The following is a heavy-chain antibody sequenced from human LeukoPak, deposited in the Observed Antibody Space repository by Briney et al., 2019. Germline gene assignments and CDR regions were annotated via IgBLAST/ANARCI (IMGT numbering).Heavy chain of an antibody. V-gene: IGHV4-34*01. CDR1: GGSFSGYY. CDR2: INHSGST. D-gene: IGHD2-2*01. J-gene: IGHJ4*02. CDR3: ARYCSSTSCYGGLDY. Sequence: SSETLSLTCAVYGGSFSGYYWSWIRQPPGKGLEWIGEINHSGSTNYNPSLKSRVTISVDTSKNQFSLKLSSVTAADTAVYYCARYCSSTSCYGGLDYWGQGTLVTVSS.